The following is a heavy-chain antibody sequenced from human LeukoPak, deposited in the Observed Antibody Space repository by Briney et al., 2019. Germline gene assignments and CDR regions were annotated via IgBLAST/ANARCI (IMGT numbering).Heavy chain of an antibody. CDR1: GFTFSSYT. V-gene: IGHV3-23*01. D-gene: IGHD3-10*01. CDR3: AKDRRVTMVRGGNYFDY. CDR2: ISGSGGST. J-gene: IGHJ4*02. Sequence: PGGSLRLSCAASGFTFSSYTMHWVRQAPGKGLEWVSAISGSGGSTYYADSVKGRFTISRDNSKNTLYLQMNSLRAEDTAVYYCAKDRRVTMVRGGNYFDYWGQGTLVTVSS.